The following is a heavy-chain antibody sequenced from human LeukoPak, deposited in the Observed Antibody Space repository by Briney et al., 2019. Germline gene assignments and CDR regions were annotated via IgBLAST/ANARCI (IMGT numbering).Heavy chain of an antibody. J-gene: IGHJ6*02. CDR3: ARHQRDYSNSYYYYGMDV. V-gene: IGHV4-59*08. D-gene: IGHD4-11*01. Sequence: SETLSLTCTVSGDSISSYYWSWIRQPPGKGLEWIGYIYYSGSTNYNPSLRSRVTISVDTSKNQFSLKVSSVTAADTAVYYCARHQRDYSNSYYYYGMDVWGQGTLVTVSS. CDR2: IYYSGST. CDR1: GDSISSYY.